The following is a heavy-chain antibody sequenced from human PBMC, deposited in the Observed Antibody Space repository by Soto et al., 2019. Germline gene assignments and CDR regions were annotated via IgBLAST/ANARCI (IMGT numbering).Heavy chain of an antibody. J-gene: IGHJ6*02. CDR3: ARLGGGGVGPAARVHYYYGMDV. D-gene: IGHD2-2*01. V-gene: IGHV1-69*02. CDR1: GGTFSSYT. Sequence: QVQLVQSGAEVKKPGSSVKVSCKASGGTFSSYTISWVRQAPGQGLEWMGRIIPILGIANYAQKFQGRVTSTEDKSTSTAYMEPSSLRSEDTAVDSCARLGGGGVGPAARVHYYYGMDVWGQGTTVTVSS. CDR2: IIPILGIA.